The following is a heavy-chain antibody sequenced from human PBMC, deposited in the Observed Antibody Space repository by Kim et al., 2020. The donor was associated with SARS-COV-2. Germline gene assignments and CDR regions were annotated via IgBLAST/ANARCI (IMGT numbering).Heavy chain of an antibody. Sequence: GGSLRLSCGASGFMFNNYDMHWVRQAPGKGLEWVAGISNNGSREYYGDSVMGRFIISRDNSKNTMFLHMNGLTAEDTAMYYCAKDGYDFCSDYYRNLDS. J-gene: IGHJ5*01. D-gene: IGHD3-3*01. V-gene: IGHV3-30*18. CDR1: GFMFNNYD. CDR2: ISNNGSRE. CDR3: AKDGYDFCSDYYRNLDS.